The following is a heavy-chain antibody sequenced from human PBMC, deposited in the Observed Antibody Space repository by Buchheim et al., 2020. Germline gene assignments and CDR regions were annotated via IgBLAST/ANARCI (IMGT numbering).Heavy chain of an antibody. Sequence: QVQLVQSGAEVKKPGSSVKVSCKASGGTFSSYTISWVRQAPGQGLEWMGRIIPILGIANYAQKFQGRVTITADKSTRPAYMELSSLRSEDTAVYYCARDPKERVYGDGRRVADDYWGQGTL. CDR2: IIPILGIA. CDR3: ARDPKERVYGDGRRVADDY. CDR1: GGTFSSYT. V-gene: IGHV1-69*08. J-gene: IGHJ4*02. D-gene: IGHD4-17*01.